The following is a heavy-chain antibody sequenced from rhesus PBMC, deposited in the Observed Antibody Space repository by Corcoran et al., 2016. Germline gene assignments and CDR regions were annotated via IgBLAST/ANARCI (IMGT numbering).Heavy chain of an antibody. CDR2: IYWNDSK. D-gene: IGHD6-37*01. CDR3: ARVGSGGAFDF. V-gene: IGHV2-95*01. CDR1: GISISTSGTG. Sequence: QVTLKESGPALAKPTQTLTLICTFSGISISTSGTGVGWIRQPPGKALEWLASIYWNDSKYYSTSLESRLTISKDTSKNQVVLTMTSMDPVETATYYCARVGSGGAFDFWSQGLRVTVSS. J-gene: IGHJ3*01.